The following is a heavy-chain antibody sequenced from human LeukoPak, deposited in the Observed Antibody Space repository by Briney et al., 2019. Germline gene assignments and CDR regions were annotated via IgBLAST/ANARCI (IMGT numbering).Heavy chain of an antibody. Sequence: SVKVSCKASGGTFSSYAISWVRQAPGQGLEWMGRIIPIFGIANYAQKFQGRVTITADKSTSTAYMELSSLRSEDTAVYYCARALGHYYDSSGYPSYWYFDLWGRGTLVTVTS. CDR1: GGTFSSYA. CDR3: ARALGHYYDSSGYPSYWYFDL. J-gene: IGHJ2*01. V-gene: IGHV1-69*04. CDR2: IIPIFGIA. D-gene: IGHD3-22*01.